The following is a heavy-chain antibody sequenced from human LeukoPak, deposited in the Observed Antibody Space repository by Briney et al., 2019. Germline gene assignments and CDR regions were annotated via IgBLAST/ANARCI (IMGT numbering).Heavy chain of an antibody. CDR3: ASSPAVVVIASYFDY. Sequence: SVKVSCKASGGTFSSYAISWVRQAPGQGLEWMGGIIPIFGTANDAQKFQGRVTITADESTSTAYMELSSLRSEDTAVYYCASSPAVVVIASYFDYWGQGTLVTVSS. CDR2: IIPIFGTA. D-gene: IGHD2-21*01. V-gene: IGHV1-69*13. J-gene: IGHJ4*02. CDR1: GGTFSSYA.